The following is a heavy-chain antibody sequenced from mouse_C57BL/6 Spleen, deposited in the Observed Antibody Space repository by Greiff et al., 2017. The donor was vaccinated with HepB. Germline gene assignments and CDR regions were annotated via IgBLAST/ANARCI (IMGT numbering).Heavy chain of an antibody. V-gene: IGHV1-61*01. D-gene: IGHD3-1*01. J-gene: IGHJ4*01. CDR3: ARWATHAMDY. CDR1: GYTFTSYW. Sequence: QVQLQQPGAELVRPGSSVKLSCKASGYTFTSYWMDWVKQRPGQGLEWIGNIYPSDSETNYNQKFKDKATLTVDKSASTAYMQLSSLTSEDSAVYYCARWATHAMDYWGQGTSVTVSS. CDR2: IYPSDSET.